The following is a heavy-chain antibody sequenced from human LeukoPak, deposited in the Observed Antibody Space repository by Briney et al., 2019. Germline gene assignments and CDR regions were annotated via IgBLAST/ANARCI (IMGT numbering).Heavy chain of an antibody. D-gene: IGHD2-2*01. J-gene: IGHJ5*02. CDR1: GYSFTDYS. CDR2: INPNSGGT. CDR3: AKLTRGYCDSTACPNWFDP. V-gene: IGHV1-2*02. Sequence: ASVKVSCKASGYSFTDYSIHWVRQAPGQGLEWMGWINPNSGGTNYAQKFQGRVTMTRDMSISTAYMEMSSLRCEDTAVYYCAKLTRGYCDSTACPNWFDPWGRGTLVTVSS.